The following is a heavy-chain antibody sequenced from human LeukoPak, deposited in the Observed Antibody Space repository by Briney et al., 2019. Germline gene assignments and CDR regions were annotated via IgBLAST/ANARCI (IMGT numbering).Heavy chain of an antibody. D-gene: IGHD5-24*01. CDR2: IYYSGST. J-gene: IGHJ4*02. Sequence: SETLSLTCSVSGGSISSHYWSWIRQPPGKGLEWIGYIYYSGSTNYNPSLKSRVTISVDTSKNQFSLKLSSVTAADTAVYYCARYDGYNSGGFDYWGQGTLVTVSS. CDR3: ARYDGYNSGGFDY. V-gene: IGHV4-59*11. CDR1: GGSISSHY.